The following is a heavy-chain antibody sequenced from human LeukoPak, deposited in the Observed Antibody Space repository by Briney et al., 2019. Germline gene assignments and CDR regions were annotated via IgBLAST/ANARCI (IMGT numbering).Heavy chain of an antibody. J-gene: IGHJ4*02. Sequence: GGSLRLSCAASGFTFSSYSMNWVRQAPGKGLEWVSSISSSSSHIYYADSVKGRFTISRDNAKNSLYLQMNSLRAEDTAVYYCATAGDDFWSGYSYYFDYWGQGTLVTVSS. CDR2: ISSSSSHI. CDR1: GFTFSSYS. D-gene: IGHD3-3*01. V-gene: IGHV3-21*01. CDR3: ATAGDDFWSGYSYYFDY.